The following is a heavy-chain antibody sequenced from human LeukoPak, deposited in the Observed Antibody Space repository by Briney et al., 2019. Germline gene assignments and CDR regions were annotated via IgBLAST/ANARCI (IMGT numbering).Heavy chain of an antibody. CDR3: AMEGGWFDP. Sequence: SETLSLTCTVSGGSISSYYWSWIRQPPGKGLEWIGYIYYSGSTNYNPSLKSRVTISVDTSKNQFSLKLSSVTAADTAVYYCAMEGGWFDPWGQGTLVTVSS. CDR1: GGSISSYY. V-gene: IGHV4-59*01. J-gene: IGHJ5*02. D-gene: IGHD3-16*01. CDR2: IYYSGST.